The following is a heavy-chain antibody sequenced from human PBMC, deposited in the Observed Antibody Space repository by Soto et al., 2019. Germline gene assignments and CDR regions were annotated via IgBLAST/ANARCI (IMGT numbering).Heavy chain of an antibody. Sequence: SQPLSLTCAISWVSFSSNTAAWNCIRSSPSRGLEWLGRTYYRSNWRHDYAVSVKSRITVNPDTSKNHFSLQLNSVTPDDTAVYYCARGVAGSGFDLWGQGTLVTVSS. V-gene: IGHV6-1*01. D-gene: IGHD6-19*01. CDR3: ARGVAGSGFDL. CDR1: WVSFSSNTAA. CDR2: TYYRSNWRH. J-gene: IGHJ4*02.